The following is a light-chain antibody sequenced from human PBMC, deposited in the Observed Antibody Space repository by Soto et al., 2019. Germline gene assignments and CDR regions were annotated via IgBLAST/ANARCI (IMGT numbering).Light chain of an antibody. CDR1: QSISSW. CDR3: QQYDSYPIT. J-gene: IGKJ4*01. Sequence: DIQMTQSPSTLSASVGGRVAITCRASQSISSWLAWFQQKPGKAPKLLIYKASTLESGVPSRFSGSGSGTEFTLSITSLQPDDVATYYCQQYDSYPITFGGGTKVEIK. V-gene: IGKV1-5*03. CDR2: KAS.